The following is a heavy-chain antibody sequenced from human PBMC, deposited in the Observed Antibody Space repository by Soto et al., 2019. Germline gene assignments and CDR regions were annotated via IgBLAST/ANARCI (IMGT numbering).Heavy chain of an antibody. CDR1: GFTFSSYG. CDR3: AKDQAGPTAAGDY. D-gene: IGHD6-13*01. CDR2: ISYDGSNK. Sequence: QVQLVESGGGVVQPGRSLRLSCAASGFTFSSYGMHWVRQAPGKGLEWVAVISYDGSNKYYADSVKGRFTISRDNSKNTLYLQMNSLRAEDTAVYYCAKDQAGPTAAGDYWGQGTLVTVSS. J-gene: IGHJ4*02. V-gene: IGHV3-30*18.